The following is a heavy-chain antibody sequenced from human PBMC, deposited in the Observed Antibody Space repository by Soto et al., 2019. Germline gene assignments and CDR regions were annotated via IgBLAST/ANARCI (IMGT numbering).Heavy chain of an antibody. CDR3: ARGETTVVTLARDPIYGMDV. D-gene: IGHD4-17*01. J-gene: IGHJ6*02. Sequence: QVQLVQSGAEVKKPGPSVKVSCKASGGTFTSYAIIWVQQAPGQGLEWMGGIIPIFGPANYAQKFQGRVTITADESTSTAYMELSSLRSEDTAVYYCARGETTVVTLARDPIYGMDVWGQGTTVTVSS. CDR1: GGTFTSYA. V-gene: IGHV1-69*01. CDR2: IIPIFGPA.